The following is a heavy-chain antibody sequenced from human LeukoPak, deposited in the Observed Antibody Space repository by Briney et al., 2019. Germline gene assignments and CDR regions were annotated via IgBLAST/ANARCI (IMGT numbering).Heavy chain of an antibody. CDR2: ISGSGGST. V-gene: IGHV3-23*01. J-gene: IGHJ4*02. Sequence: GGSLRLSCAASGFTFSSYAMSWVRQAPGKGLEWVSAISGSGGSTYYADSVKGRLTISRDNSKNTLYLQMNSLRAEDTAVYYCAKYPGAAVAGDFDYWGQGTLVTVSS. D-gene: IGHD6-19*01. CDR3: AKYPGAAVAGDFDY. CDR1: GFTFSSYA.